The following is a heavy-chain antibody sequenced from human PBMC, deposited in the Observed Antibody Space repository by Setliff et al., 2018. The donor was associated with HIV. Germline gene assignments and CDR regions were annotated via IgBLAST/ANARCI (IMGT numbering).Heavy chain of an antibody. J-gene: IGHJ4*02. Sequence: PSETLSLTCAVYGGSLSGYYWSWIRQPPGKGLEWFGEINHSGSTNYNSSLKSRVTISVDTSKNQFSLNLSSVTAADTAMYYCARPGGSYGDYGWYLRFWGQGTLVTVSS. CDR2: INHSGST. CDR1: GGSLSGYY. V-gene: IGHV4-34*01. CDR3: ARPGGSYGDYGWYLRF. D-gene: IGHD4-17*01.